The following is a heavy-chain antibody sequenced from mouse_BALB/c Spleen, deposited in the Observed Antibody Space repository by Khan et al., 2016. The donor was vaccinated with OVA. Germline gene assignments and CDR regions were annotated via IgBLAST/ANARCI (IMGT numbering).Heavy chain of an antibody. D-gene: IGHD2-10*02. J-gene: IGHJ2*01. Sequence: DVKLQESGPGLVKPSQSLSLTCTVTGYSITSDYAWNWIRQFPGIKLEWMGYLSYSGNTNYNPFLQRRFSIPRDTSKNQFFLQLNSVTTEDTATDYCARVYGGDFDYGGQGTTLTVSS. V-gene: IGHV3-2*02. CDR1: GYSITSDYA. CDR3: ARVYGGDFDY. CDR2: LSYSGNT.